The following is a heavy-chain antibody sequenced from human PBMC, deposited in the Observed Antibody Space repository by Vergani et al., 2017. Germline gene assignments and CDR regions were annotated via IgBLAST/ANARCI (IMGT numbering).Heavy chain of an antibody. CDR3: ASLTGDNGY. D-gene: IGHD7-27*01. CDR1: GFTFDDFA. J-gene: IGHJ4*02. V-gene: IGHV3-9*01. Sequence: EVQLVESGGGLVQPGRSLRLSCAASGFTFDDFAMHWVRQAPGKGLEWVSGISWNSGSIGYADSVKGRFTISRDNAKNSLYLQMNSLRAEDTAVYYCASLTGDNGYWGQGTLVTVSS. CDR2: ISWNSGSI.